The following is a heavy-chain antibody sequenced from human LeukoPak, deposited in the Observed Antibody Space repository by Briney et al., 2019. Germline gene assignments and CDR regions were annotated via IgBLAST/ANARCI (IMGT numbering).Heavy chain of an antibody. CDR3: ARGDFYSSGWDYFDY. J-gene: IGHJ4*02. CDR2: IYYSGST. Sequence: SETLSPTCTVSGGSISSHYWSWIRQPPGKGLEWIGYIYYSGSTNYNPSLKSRVTISVDTTKNQFSLKLSSVTAADTAVYYCARGDFYSSGWDYFDYWGQGTLVTVSS. V-gene: IGHV4-59*11. D-gene: IGHD6-19*01. CDR1: GGSISSHY.